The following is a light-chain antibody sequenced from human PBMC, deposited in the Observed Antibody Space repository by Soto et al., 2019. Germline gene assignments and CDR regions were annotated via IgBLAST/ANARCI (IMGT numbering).Light chain of an antibody. Sequence: QSALTQPASVSGSPGQSITISGTGTSSDVGAYDYVSWYQQHPGEVPKLMIFDVSDRPSGVSNRFSGSKSGNTASLTISGLQAEDEADYYCSSFTTSTSYVFGTGTKVTVL. J-gene: IGLJ1*01. CDR3: SSFTTSTSYV. CDR2: DVS. CDR1: SSDVGAYDY. V-gene: IGLV2-14*03.